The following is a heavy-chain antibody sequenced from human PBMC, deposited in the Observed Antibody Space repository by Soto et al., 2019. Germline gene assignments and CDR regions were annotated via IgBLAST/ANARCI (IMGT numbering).Heavy chain of an antibody. V-gene: IGHV1-18*01. D-gene: IGHD2-21*02. CDR1: GYTFTSYG. Sequence: QVQLVQSGGEVKKPGASVKVSCKASGYTFTSYGISWVRQAPGQGLEWMGWISGYNGKTNYAQKVQDRVTMTTDTSTSTVYMELRSLRSDDTAVYYCAREGDVPSSYYGMDVWGQGTPVTVSS. CDR2: ISGYNGKT. J-gene: IGHJ6*02. CDR3: AREGDVPSSYYGMDV.